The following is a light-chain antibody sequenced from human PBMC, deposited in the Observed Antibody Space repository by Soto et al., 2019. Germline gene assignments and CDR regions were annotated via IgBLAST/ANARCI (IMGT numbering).Light chain of an antibody. CDR1: QSVTTTF. CDR2: HAS. J-gene: IGKJ2*01. Sequence: EIVLTQSPGTLSLSPGERATLSCRASQSVTTTFLAWYQQKPGQAPRLLIYHASNRATGIPDRFSGSGSGTDFTLTISRLEPEDFAVYYCQQYSDSPPGYTFGQGTNLEIK. V-gene: IGKV3-20*01. CDR3: QQYSDSPPGYT.